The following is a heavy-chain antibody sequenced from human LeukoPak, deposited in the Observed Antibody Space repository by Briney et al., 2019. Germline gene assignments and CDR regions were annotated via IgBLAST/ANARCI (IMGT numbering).Heavy chain of an antibody. V-gene: IGHV4-59*01. CDR3: ARVVGIAAAGTDPYFDY. J-gene: IGHJ4*02. D-gene: IGHD6-13*01. CDR2: IYYSGST. CDR1: GGSFSGYY. Sequence: PSETLSLTCAVYGGSFSGYYWSWIRQPPGKGLEWIGYIYYSGSTNYNPSLKSRVTISVDTSKNQFSLKLSSVTAADTAVYYCARVVGIAAAGTDPYFDYWGQGTLVTVSS.